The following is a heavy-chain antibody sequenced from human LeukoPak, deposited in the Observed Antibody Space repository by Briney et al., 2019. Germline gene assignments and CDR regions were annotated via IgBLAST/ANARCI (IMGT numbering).Heavy chain of an antibody. Sequence: SQTLSLTCTVSGGSISSGDYYWSWIRQPPGKGLEWIGYIYYSGSTYYNPSLKSRVTISVDTSKNQFSLKLSSVTAADTAVYYCARSRSIAALYYFDYWGQGTLVTVSS. J-gene: IGHJ4*02. D-gene: IGHD6-6*01. CDR2: IYYSGST. CDR1: GGSISSGDYY. V-gene: IGHV4-30-4*01. CDR3: ARSRSIAALYYFDY.